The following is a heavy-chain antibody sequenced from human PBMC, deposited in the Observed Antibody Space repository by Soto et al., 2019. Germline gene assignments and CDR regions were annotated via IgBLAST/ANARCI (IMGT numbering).Heavy chain of an antibody. CDR2: INHSGST. D-gene: IGHD1-1*01. Sequence: SETLSLTCTVSGGSISSSSYYWSWIRQPPGKGLEWIGEINHSGSTNYNPSLKSRVTISVDTSKNQFSLKLSSVTAADTAVYYCARGGTTGLAYWGQGTLVTVSS. CDR3: ARGGTTGLAY. CDR1: GGSISSSSYY. J-gene: IGHJ4*02. V-gene: IGHV4-39*07.